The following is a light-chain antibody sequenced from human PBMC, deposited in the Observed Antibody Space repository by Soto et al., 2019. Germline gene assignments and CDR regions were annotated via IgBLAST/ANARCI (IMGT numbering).Light chain of an antibody. CDR3: SSFASSATLV. Sequence: QSALTQPPSVSGSPGQSVTISCTGTSSDICYHNRVSWYQQPPGTAPKLMIYEVSTRYSGVPDRFSGSKSGNTASLTISGLQAEDEADYYCSSFASSATLVFGGGTQLTVL. V-gene: IGLV2-18*02. J-gene: IGLJ3*02. CDR2: EVS. CDR1: SSDICYHNR.